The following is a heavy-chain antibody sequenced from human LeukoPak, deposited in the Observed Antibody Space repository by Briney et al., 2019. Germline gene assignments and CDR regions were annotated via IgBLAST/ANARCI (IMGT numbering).Heavy chain of an antibody. CDR3: ARRRWDTTTYYPFDY. CDR2: IHDTGST. Sequence: SETLSLTCTVSDYSISSGYYWGWIRQPPGKGLEWIGSIHDTGSTYYNPSPKSRVTISVDTSKNQFSLKMNSVTAADTAVYYCARRRWDTTTYYPFDYWGQGTLVTVSS. V-gene: IGHV4-38-2*02. D-gene: IGHD2/OR15-2a*01. CDR1: DYSISSGYY. J-gene: IGHJ4*02.